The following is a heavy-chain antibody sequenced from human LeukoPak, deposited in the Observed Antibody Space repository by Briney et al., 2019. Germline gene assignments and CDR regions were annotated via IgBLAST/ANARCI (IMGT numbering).Heavy chain of an antibody. V-gene: IGHV1-18*01. J-gene: IGHJ6*03. CDR3: ARVGYSSGWYGDYYYYMDV. Sequence: GASVKVSCKASGYTFISYGISWVRQAPGQGLEWMGWISAYNGNTNYAQKLQGRVTMTTDTSTSTAYMELRSLRSDDTAVYYCARVGYSSGWYGDYYYYMDVWGKGTTVTVSS. CDR1: GYTFISYG. D-gene: IGHD6-19*01. CDR2: ISAYNGNT.